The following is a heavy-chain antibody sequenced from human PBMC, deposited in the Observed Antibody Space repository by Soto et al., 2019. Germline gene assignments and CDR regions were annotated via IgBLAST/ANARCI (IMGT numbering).Heavy chain of an antibody. CDR3: ARAIAVGSGWYAGSFDY. CDR2: TYYRSKWYN. J-gene: IGHJ4*02. Sequence: PSQTLSLTCAISVDSVSSNSAAWNWIRQSPSRGLEWLGRTYYRSKWYNDYAVSVKSRITINPDTSKNQFSLQLNSVTPEDTAVYYCARAIAVGSGWYAGSFDYWGQGTLVTVSS. CDR1: VDSVSSNSAA. V-gene: IGHV6-1*01. D-gene: IGHD6-19*01.